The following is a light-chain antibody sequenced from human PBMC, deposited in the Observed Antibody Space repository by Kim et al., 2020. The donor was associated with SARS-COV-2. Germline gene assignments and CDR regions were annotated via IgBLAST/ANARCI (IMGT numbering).Light chain of an antibody. CDR3: LLPYSGAPV. J-gene: IGLJ3*02. Sequence: GTVTLTCRSSTGAVTTRYYSYWFQRNPGPAPRTRLHDTSHKPPWTPARYSGSLLGGKAALTLSGAQPESEAKYYCLLPYSGAPVFGGGTQLTVL. V-gene: IGLV7-46*01. CDR1: TGAVTTRYY. CDR2: DTS.